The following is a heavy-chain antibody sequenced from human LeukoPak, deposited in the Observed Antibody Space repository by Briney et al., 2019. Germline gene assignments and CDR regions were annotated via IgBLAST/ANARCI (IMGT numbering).Heavy chain of an antibody. D-gene: IGHD3-22*01. J-gene: IGHJ5*02. V-gene: IGHV1-8*02. CDR2: MNPNSGNT. CDR3: AIITYYYDSSGYYH. Sequence: ASVKVSCKASGGTFSSYAISWVRQATGQGLEWMGWMNPNSGNTGYAQKFQGRVTMTRNTSISTAYMELSSLRSEDTAVYYCAIITYYYDSSGYYHWGQGTLVTVSS. CDR1: GGTFSSYA.